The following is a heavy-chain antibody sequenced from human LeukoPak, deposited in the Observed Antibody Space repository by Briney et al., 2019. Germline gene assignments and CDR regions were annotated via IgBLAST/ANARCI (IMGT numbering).Heavy chain of an antibody. Sequence: ASVKVSCKASGYTFTSYYMHWVRQAPGQGLEWMGWINPNSGGTNYAQKFQGRVTMTRDTSISTAYMELSRLRSDDTAVYYCARSRAYGVRGVIIKFDYWGQGTLVTVSS. V-gene: IGHV1-2*02. D-gene: IGHD3-10*01. CDR2: INPNSGGT. J-gene: IGHJ4*02. CDR1: GYTFTSYY. CDR3: ARSRAYGVRGVIIKFDY.